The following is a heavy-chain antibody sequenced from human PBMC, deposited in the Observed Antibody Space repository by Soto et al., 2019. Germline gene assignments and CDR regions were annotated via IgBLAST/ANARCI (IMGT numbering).Heavy chain of an antibody. CDR2: ISKDSSFS. D-gene: IGHD3-10*01. CDR3: VREGPMLRGVVPEDF. V-gene: IGHV3-11*05. J-gene: IGHJ4*02. CDR1: GFLFSDFF. Sequence: PGGSLRLSCAASGFLFSDFFMSWIRQAPGKGPEWVAYISKDSSFSIYADSVKGRFTISRDSAQNSVYLQMNSLRADDTAIYYCVREGPMLRGVVPEDFWGQGTQVTVSS.